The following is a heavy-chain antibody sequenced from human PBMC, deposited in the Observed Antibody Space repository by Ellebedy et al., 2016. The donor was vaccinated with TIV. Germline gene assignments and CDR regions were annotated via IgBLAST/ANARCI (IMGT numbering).Heavy chain of an antibody. CDR2: INTDGSST. CDR3: ARESVRYFDWDY. Sequence: GGSLRLSCAASGFTVSGYWMHWVRQAPGKGLEWLSRINTDGSSTSYADSVEGRFTISRDNAKKTLYLEMSGLRSDDTAVYYCARESVRYFDWDYWGQGTLVAV. V-gene: IGHV3-74*01. CDR1: GFTVSGYW. D-gene: IGHD3-9*01. J-gene: IGHJ4*02.